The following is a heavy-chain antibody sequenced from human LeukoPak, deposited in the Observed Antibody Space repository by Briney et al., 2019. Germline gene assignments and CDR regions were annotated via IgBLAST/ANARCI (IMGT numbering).Heavy chain of an antibody. CDR1: GNYL. CDR3: VSFYETY. J-gene: IGHJ4*02. D-gene: IGHD2-2*01. CDR2: INSDGSWT. Sequence: XGSLRLSCAASGNYLMHWVRQAPGKGLVWVSHINSDGSWTSYADSVKGRFTISKGNAKNTVYLQMNNLRAEDTAVYYCVSFYETYWGRGTLVTVSS. V-gene: IGHV3-74*01.